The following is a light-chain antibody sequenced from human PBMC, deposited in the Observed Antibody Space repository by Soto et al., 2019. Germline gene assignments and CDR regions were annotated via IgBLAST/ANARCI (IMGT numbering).Light chain of an antibody. CDR3: QQANSFPFT. CDR2: AAS. V-gene: IGKV1-12*01. Sequence: DIQMTQSPSSVSASVGDRVTITCRASQGISSWLVWYQQKPGKAPKLLIYAASSLQSGVPSRFSGSGSGTDCTLTISSLQPEDFATYYCQQANSFPFTFGPGTKVYIK. J-gene: IGKJ3*01. CDR1: QGISSW.